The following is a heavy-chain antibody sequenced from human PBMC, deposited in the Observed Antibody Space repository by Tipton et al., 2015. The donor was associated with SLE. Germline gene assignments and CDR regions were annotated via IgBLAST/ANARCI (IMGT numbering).Heavy chain of an antibody. V-gene: IGHV3-53*04. CDR2: IYSGGST. D-gene: IGHD6-19*01. CDR3: ARDRGSGWFVFDS. CDR1: GFTVSSNY. Sequence: VQSGGGLVQPGGSLRLSCAASGFTVSSNYMSWVRQAPGKGLEWVSVIYSGGSTYYADSVKGRFTISRDNSKNTLYLQMNSLRAEDTAVYYCARDRGSGWFVFDSWGQGTLVTVSS. J-gene: IGHJ4*02.